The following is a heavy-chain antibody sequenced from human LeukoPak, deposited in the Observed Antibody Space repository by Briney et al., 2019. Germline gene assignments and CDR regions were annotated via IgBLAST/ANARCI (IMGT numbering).Heavy chain of an antibody. D-gene: IGHD3-22*01. CDR2: IIPIFGTA. V-gene: IGHV1-69*13. CDR1: GGTFKNYA. Sequence: GASVKVSCKASGGTFKNYAINWVRQAPGQWLEWMGGIIPIFGTANYAQKFQGRVTITADESTSTAYMELSSLRSEDTAVYYCARGWDSSGQIPFFYWGQGTLVTVSS. CDR3: ARGWDSSGQIPFFY. J-gene: IGHJ4*02.